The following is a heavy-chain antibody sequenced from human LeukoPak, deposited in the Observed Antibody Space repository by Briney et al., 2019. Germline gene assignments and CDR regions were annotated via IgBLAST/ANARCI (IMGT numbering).Heavy chain of an antibody. V-gene: IGHV3-66*01. CDR2: IYSGGST. J-gene: IGHJ5*02. Sequence: GGSLRLSCAASGFTFSSYAMSWVRQAPGKGLEWVSVIYSGGSTYYADSVKGRFTISRDNSKNTLYLQMNSLRAEDTAVYYCAREKDGDYGSWFDPWGQGTLVTVSS. CDR1: GFTFSSYA. CDR3: AREKDGDYGSWFDP. D-gene: IGHD4-17*01.